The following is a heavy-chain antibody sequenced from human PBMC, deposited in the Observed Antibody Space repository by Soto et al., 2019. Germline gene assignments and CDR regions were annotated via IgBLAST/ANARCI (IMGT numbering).Heavy chain of an antibody. CDR2: TANKRSRYTT. V-gene: IGHV3-72*01. CDR3: ARAGFGHGLDV. J-gene: IGHJ6*02. D-gene: IGHD3-16*01. CDR1: GFTSSDHY. Sequence: ESGGGLVQAGGSLRVSCGGSGFTSSDHYMDWVRQAPGKGLEWVGRTANKRSRYTTEYGAAGKGRFIISRDDSKNSVYLQMNSLKIEDTAVYYCARAGFGHGLDVWGQGTTVTVSS.